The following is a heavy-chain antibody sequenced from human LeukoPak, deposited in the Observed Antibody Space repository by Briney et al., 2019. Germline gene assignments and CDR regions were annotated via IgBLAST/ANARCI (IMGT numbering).Heavy chain of an antibody. V-gene: IGHV4-4*09. Sequence: YPSETLSLTCTVSGGSVSNYYWSWIRQASGKGLEWIGYIYTSGSTNYNPSLKSRVTISVDTSKNQFSLKLSSVTAADTAVYYCARGPSSWSSPRYYYYYMDVWGKGTTVTVSS. J-gene: IGHJ6*03. CDR3: ARGPSSWSSPRYYYYYMDV. CDR1: GGSVSNYY. CDR2: IYTSGST. D-gene: IGHD6-13*01.